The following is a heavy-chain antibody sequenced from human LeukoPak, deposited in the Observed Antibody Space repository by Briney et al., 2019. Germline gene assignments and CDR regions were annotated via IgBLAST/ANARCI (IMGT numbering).Heavy chain of an antibody. Sequence: GGSLRLSCAASGFTFSSYAMSWVRQAPGKGLEWVSAISGSGGSTYYADSVKGRFTISRDNSKNTLYLQMNSLRAEDTAVYYCAKCHYYYGSGSYYPAIDYWGQGTLVTVSS. V-gene: IGHV3-23*01. D-gene: IGHD3-10*01. CDR3: AKCHYYYGSGSYYPAIDY. J-gene: IGHJ4*02. CDR1: GFTFSSYA. CDR2: ISGSGGST.